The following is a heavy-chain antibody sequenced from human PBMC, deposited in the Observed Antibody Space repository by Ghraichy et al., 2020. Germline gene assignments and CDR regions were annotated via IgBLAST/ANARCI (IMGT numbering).Heavy chain of an antibody. CDR1: GGSISSYY. V-gene: IGHV4-59*01. Sequence: SETLSLTCTVSGGSISSYYWSWIRQPPGKGLEWIGYIYYSGSTNYNSSLKSRVTISVDTSKNQFSLKLSSVTAADTAVYYCARFSNARTTAYYFDYWGQGTLVTVSS. CDR2: IYYSGST. J-gene: IGHJ4*02. CDR3: ARFSNARTTAYYFDY. D-gene: IGHD4-17*01.